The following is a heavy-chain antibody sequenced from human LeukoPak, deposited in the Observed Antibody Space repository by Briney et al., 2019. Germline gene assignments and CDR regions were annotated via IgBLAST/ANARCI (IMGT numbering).Heavy chain of an antibody. CDR1: GDSISSYY. CDR2: IYYSGST. J-gene: IGHJ6*02. Sequence: SETLSLTCTVSGDSISSYYWSWIRQPPGKGLEWIGYIYYSGSTNYNPSLKSRVTISVDTSKNQFSLKLSSVTAADTAVYYCARATHSGSYYYYYGMGVWGQGTTVTVSS. D-gene: IGHD1-26*01. V-gene: IGHV4-59*01. CDR3: ARATHSGSYYYYYGMGV.